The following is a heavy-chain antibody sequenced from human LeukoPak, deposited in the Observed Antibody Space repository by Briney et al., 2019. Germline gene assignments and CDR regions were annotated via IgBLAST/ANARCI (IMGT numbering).Heavy chain of an antibody. Sequence: PGGSLRLSCAASGFSFSSYSMNWVRLAPGKGLEWVSSISRNSDYIFNADSVKGRFTISRDNAKNSLYLQMNSLRAEDTAVYYRARAFRTDCGGDCDRTFDYWGQGTLVTVSS. CDR3: ARAFRTDCGGDCDRTFDY. CDR1: GFSFSSYS. D-gene: IGHD2-21*02. V-gene: IGHV3-21*01. CDR2: ISRNSDYI. J-gene: IGHJ4*02.